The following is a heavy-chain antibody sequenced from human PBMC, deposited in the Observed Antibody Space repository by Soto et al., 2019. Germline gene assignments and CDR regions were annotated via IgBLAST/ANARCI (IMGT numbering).Heavy chain of an antibody. J-gene: IGHJ5*02. V-gene: IGHV4-59*08. D-gene: IGHD3-10*01. CDR3: ARGGWFGELSTNWCDP. Sequence: SSETLSLTCTVSGGSISSDYWSWIRQPPGKGLEWIGYIYYSGSTNYNPSLKSRVTISVDTSKNQFSLKLSSVTAADTAVYYCARGGWFGELSTNWCDPWGQGTLVTVS. CDR2: IYYSGST. CDR1: GGSISSDY.